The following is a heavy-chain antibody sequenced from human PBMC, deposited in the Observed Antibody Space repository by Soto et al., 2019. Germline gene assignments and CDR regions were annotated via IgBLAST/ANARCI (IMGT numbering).Heavy chain of an antibody. J-gene: IGHJ4*02. CDR1: GFTFSNYA. Sequence: GGSLRLSCAASGFTFSNYAMSWVRQAPGKGLEWFSAITGTGADTYHADSVKARFTISRDNSKNTLFLQMNSLRAEDTAIYYCAKGSSTSRPYYFDYWGQGTLVTVSS. CDR3: AKGSSTSRPYYFDY. V-gene: IGHV3-23*01. D-gene: IGHD2-2*01. CDR2: ITGTGADT.